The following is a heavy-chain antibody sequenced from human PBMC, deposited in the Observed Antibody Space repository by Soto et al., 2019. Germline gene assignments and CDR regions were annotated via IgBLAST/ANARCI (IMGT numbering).Heavy chain of an antibody. Sequence: SVTLSLTCAVSGGSISSGGYSWSWIRQPPGKGLEWIGYIYHSGSTYYNPSLKSRVTISVDRSKNQFSLKLSSVTAADTAVYYCARISSGYDYWGQGTLVTVSS. J-gene: IGHJ4*02. CDR3: ARISSGYDY. CDR2: IYHSGST. V-gene: IGHV4-30-2*01. D-gene: IGHD3-22*01. CDR1: GGSISSGGYS.